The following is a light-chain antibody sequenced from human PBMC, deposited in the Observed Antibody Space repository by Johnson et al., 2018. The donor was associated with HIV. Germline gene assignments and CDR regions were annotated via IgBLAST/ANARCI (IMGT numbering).Light chain of an antibody. CDR2: DNN. Sequence: QSVLTQPPSVSAAPGQKVTISCSGSSSNIGNNYVSWYQQFPGKAPKLLIYDNNKRPSGIPDRFSGSKSGTSDTMGITGLQTGHEADYYCRIWDGSLIAYVFGTGTKFTVL. V-gene: IGLV1-51*01. CDR3: RIWDGSLIAYV. J-gene: IGLJ1*01. CDR1: SSNIGNNY.